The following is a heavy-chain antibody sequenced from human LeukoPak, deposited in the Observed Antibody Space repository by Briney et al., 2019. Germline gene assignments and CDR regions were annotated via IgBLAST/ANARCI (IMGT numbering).Heavy chain of an antibody. V-gene: IGHV4-31*03. CDR3: AREGGRNSFDY. D-gene: IGHD3-16*01. CDR2: IHNSGST. CDR1: SGSISSDGYY. Sequence: PSETLSLTCTVSSGSISSDGYYWSWIRQHPGKGLEWIGYIHNSGSTYYNPSLKGRVTISVDTSKNQFSLNLSSATAADTAVYYCAREGGRNSFDYWGQGILVTVSS. J-gene: IGHJ4*02.